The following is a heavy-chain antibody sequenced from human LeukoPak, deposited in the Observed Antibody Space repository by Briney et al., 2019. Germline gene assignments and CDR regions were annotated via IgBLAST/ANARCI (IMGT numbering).Heavy chain of an antibody. D-gene: IGHD7-27*01. J-gene: IGHJ4*02. CDR3: ATGDHSFDN. V-gene: IGHV4-4*07. Sequence: SETLSLTCSVSGASLTIYYWNWIRQPVGKGLEWIGRYASGTTTHNPSLKSQFTMSVDTSKKQVSLKLTSVTAADTAVYYCATGDHSFDNWGQGTLVTVTP. CDR2: YASGTT. CDR1: GASLTIYY.